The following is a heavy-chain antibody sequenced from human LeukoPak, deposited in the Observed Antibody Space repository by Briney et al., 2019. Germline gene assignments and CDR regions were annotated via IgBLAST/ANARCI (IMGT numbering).Heavy chain of an antibody. Sequence: GESLKISCKVSGDNFASYRIGWVRQMPGKGLELMGVIYPGDSATRYSPSFQGQVAISVDKSIRTAYLQWSSLKASDIAMYYCARLPYCGGDCYPNWFDTWGQGTLVTVSS. D-gene: IGHD2-21*02. CDR2: IYPGDSAT. V-gene: IGHV5-51*01. CDR1: GDNFASYR. CDR3: ARLPYCGGDCYPNWFDT. J-gene: IGHJ5*02.